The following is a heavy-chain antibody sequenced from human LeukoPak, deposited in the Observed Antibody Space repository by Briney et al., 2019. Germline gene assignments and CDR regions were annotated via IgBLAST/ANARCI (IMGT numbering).Heavy chain of an antibody. V-gene: IGHV3-74*01. CDR2: INSGGSST. CDR1: GFTFSRYW. D-gene: IGHD3-22*01. CDR3: ASSSGGFNWFDP. J-gene: IGHJ5*02. Sequence: GGSLRLSCAAPGFTFSRYWMHWVRQAPGKGLVWVSRINSGGSSTNYADSVKGRFTISRDNAKNTLYLQMNSLRVEDTAVYYCASSSGGFNWFDPWGQGTLVTVSS.